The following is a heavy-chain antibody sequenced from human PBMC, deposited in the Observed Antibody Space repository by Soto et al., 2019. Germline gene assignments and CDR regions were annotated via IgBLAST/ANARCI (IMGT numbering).Heavy chain of an antibody. D-gene: IGHD4-17*01. CDR2: ISGSGGTT. V-gene: IGHV3-23*01. CDR3: AKDHGYGDFVLLDY. Sequence: EVQLLESGGGLVPPGGSLRLSCAASGFTFSSYAMSWVRQAPGKGLEWVSAISGSGGTTYYADSVKGRFTLSRDNSKNTLYLQMNSLRAEDTALFYCAKDHGYGDFVLLDYWGQGTLVTVSS. CDR1: GFTFSSYA. J-gene: IGHJ4*02.